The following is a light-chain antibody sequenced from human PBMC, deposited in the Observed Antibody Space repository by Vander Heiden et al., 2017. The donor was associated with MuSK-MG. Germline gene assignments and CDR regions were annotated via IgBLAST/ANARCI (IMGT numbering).Light chain of an antibody. CDR2: AAS. Sequence: DIQMTQSPSSLSTSVGDRVTITCRASQSISNYLNWYQQKPGKAPKLLIYAASSLQRGVPSRFSGSGSGTDFTLTISRLQPEDFATYYCQQRDSIPRSFGQGTKLEIK. CDR1: QSISNY. J-gene: IGKJ2*04. CDR3: QQRDSIPRS. V-gene: IGKV1-39*01.